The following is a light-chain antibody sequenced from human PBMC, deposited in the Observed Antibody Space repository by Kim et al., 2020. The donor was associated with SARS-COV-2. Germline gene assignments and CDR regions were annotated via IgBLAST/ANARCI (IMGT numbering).Light chain of an antibody. CDR1: NIRAYG. CDR3: QVWDGSRDHEV. J-gene: IGLJ3*02. Sequence: SYELTQPPSVSVAPGETAIITCGGNNIRAYGVHWYRQKPTQAPMLVIYYNDVRPSGIPERFSGSNSGNTATLTISRVEAGDEADYYCQVWDGSRDHEVFGGGTKLTVL. CDR2: YND. V-gene: IGLV3-21*04.